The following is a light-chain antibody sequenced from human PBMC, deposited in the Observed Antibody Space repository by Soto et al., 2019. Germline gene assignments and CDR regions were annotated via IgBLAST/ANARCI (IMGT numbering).Light chain of an antibody. CDR1: QSVSTF. CDR3: HQRSNWPLT. V-gene: IGKV3-11*01. Sequence: EIVLTQSPATLSLSPGERATLSCRASQSVSTFLAWYQQKPGQAPRLLIYDASTWATGIPARFSGTGSGTDFTLTISSLEPEDFAVYYCHQRSNWPLTIGPRTKLHIK. J-gene: IGKJ3*01. CDR2: DAS.